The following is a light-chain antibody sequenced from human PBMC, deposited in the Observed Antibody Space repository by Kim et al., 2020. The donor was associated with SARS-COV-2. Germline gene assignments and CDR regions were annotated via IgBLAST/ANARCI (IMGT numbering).Light chain of an antibody. V-gene: IGLV3-25*03. CDR1: TLPVKQ. CDR2: KDN. Sequence: VSPGQTARITCSGDTLPVKQTDWYQQKSGQAPLLVIYKDNERPSGIPGRFSGSSSGTTVTLTISGVQAEDDADYYCQSADGSGTYVFGTGTKVTVL. CDR3: QSADGSGTYV. J-gene: IGLJ1*01.